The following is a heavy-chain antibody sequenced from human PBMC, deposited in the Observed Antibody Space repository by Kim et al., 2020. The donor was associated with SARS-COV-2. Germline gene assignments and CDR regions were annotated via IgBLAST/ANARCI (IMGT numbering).Heavy chain of an antibody. J-gene: IGHJ4*02. CDR1: GYTFTSYG. D-gene: IGHD3-22*01. V-gene: IGHV1-18*01. CDR3: ATHYYYDSTRTFDY. CDR2: VSGYNGNT. Sequence: ASVKVSCQASGYTFTSYGISWVRRAPGQGLEWMGWVSGYNGNTNYAQKVQGRVTMTRDTSTSTAYMELRSLRSDDTAVYYCATHYYYDSTRTFDYWGQGTLVTVSS.